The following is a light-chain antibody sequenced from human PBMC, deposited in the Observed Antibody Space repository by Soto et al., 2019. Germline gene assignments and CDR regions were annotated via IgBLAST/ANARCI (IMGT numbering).Light chain of an antibody. Sequence: DIQMTQSPASLSASVGDRVTITCRASQDISNFLAWYQQKPGKAPKSLIHAASILQSGVPSKFSGNGSGTDFTLTISTLLPEDFATYYCQQYYNYPPTFGPGTKVDF. CDR1: QDISNF. J-gene: IGKJ3*01. CDR3: QQYYNYPPT. CDR2: AAS. V-gene: IGKV1-16*02.